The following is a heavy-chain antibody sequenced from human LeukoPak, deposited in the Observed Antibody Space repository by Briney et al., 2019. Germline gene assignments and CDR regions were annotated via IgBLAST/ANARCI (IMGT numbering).Heavy chain of an antibody. CDR3: ARGSFRGSSSWYGHDAFDI. CDR1: GFTVSSNY. J-gene: IGHJ3*02. D-gene: IGHD6-13*01. Sequence: GGSLRLSCAASGFTVSSNYMSWVRQAPGKGLEWVSVIYSGGSTYYADSVKGRFTISRDNSKNTLYLQMNSLRAEDTAVYYCARGSFRGSSSWYGHDAFDIWGQGTMVTVSS. V-gene: IGHV3-66*01. CDR2: IYSGGST.